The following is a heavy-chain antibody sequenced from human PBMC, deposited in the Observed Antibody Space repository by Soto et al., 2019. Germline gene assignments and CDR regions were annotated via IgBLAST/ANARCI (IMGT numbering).Heavy chain of an antibody. CDR1: GGSISSSSYY. D-gene: IGHD2-8*01. CDR2: IYYSGST. J-gene: IGHJ6*03. CDR3: ATLGYCTNGVCYQDYYYYYMDV. V-gene: IGHV4-39*01. Sequence: SETLSLTCTVSGGSISSSSYYWGWIRQPPGKGLEWIGSIYYSGSTYYNPSLKSRVTISVDTSKNQFSLKLGSVTAADTAVYYCATLGYCTNGVCYQDYYYYYMDVWGKGTTVTVSS.